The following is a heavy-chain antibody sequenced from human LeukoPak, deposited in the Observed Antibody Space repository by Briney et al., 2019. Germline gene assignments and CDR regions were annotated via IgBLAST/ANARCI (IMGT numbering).Heavy chain of an antibody. Sequence: GGSLRLSCVASGFTFTNLAGHWVRQAPGKGLEWVALIGYDGTKKLYADSVSGRFIISRDTSENSLYLQMNSVRPEDTAVYYCARVYGHGGRPDLSGQGTLVTVFS. D-gene: IGHD4-23*01. CDR2: IGYDGTKK. CDR3: ARVYGHGGRPDL. J-gene: IGHJ5*02. CDR1: GFTFTNLA. V-gene: IGHV3-30*04.